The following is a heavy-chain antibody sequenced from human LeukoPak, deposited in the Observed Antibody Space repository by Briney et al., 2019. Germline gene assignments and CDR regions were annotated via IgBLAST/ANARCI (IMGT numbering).Heavy chain of an antibody. D-gene: IGHD1-1*01. Sequence: SETLSLTCAVYGGSFSSYYWSWIRQPPGKGLEWIGYISYSGSTNFNPSLKSRVTISVDTSKNQFSLKLSSVTAADTAVYYCAREGTAGTNLNWFDPWGQGTLVTVSS. CDR2: ISYSGST. CDR3: AREGTAGTNLNWFDP. J-gene: IGHJ5*02. V-gene: IGHV4-59*01. CDR1: GGSFSSYY.